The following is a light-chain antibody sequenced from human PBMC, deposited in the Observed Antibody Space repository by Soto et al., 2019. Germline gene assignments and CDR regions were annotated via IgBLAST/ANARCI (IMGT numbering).Light chain of an antibody. J-gene: IGKJ4*01. CDR3: QQYYSYPRT. Sequence: AIRMTQSPSSLSASTGDRVTITCRASQGIRSYLAWYQQKPGKAPKLLIYAASTLQSGVPSRFSGSGAGTDFTLTISCLQSEDFATYYWQQYYSYPRTFGGGTKVDIK. CDR2: AAS. V-gene: IGKV1-8*01. CDR1: QGIRSY.